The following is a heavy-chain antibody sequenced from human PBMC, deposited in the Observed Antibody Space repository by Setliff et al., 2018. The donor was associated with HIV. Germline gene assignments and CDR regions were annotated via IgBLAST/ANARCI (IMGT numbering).Heavy chain of an antibody. CDR2: IYYSGST. J-gene: IGHJ4*02. CDR1: GGSISSGSYY. CDR3: ARGNYYNMWADPFDY. V-gene: IGHV4-39*07. Sequence: SETLSLTCTVSGGSISSGSYYWSWIRQPPGKGLEWIGSIYYSGSTYYNSSLKSRVRISVDTSTNQFSLNVTSVTAADTAVYYCARGNYYNMWADPFDYWGQGTLVTVSS. D-gene: IGHD3-10*01.